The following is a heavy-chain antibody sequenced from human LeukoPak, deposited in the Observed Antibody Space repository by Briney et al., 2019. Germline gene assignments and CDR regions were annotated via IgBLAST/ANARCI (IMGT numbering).Heavy chain of an antibody. CDR1: GGSISSYY. CDR2: IYYSGST. Sequence: SETLSLTCTVSGGSISSYYWNWIRQPPGKGLVWIGYIYYSGSTNYNPSLKSRVTISVDTSKNQFSLKLSSVTAADTAVYYCARERARGAFDIWGQGTMVTVSS. CDR3: ARERARGAFDI. D-gene: IGHD3-10*01. V-gene: IGHV4-59*01. J-gene: IGHJ3*02.